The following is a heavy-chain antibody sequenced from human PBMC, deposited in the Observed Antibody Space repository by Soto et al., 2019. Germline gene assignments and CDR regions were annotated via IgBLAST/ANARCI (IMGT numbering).Heavy chain of an antibody. CDR1: GDTFKNCG. D-gene: IGHD2-2*03. Sequence: QVQVVQSGVEVRMPGSSVKVSCKASGDTFKNCGISWVRQSPGQGLEWMGGIIPLFGTTDFAQRFQGRLTITTDDSTTTAYMELSRLRSEDTAMYYCAAELGFWKLSAVWGQWTAVMVSS. CDR2: IIPLFGTT. CDR3: AAELGFWKLSAV. J-gene: IGHJ6*02. V-gene: IGHV1-69*05.